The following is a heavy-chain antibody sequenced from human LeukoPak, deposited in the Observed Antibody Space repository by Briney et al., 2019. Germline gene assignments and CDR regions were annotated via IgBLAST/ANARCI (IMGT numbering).Heavy chain of an antibody. V-gene: IGHV3-30*02. D-gene: IGHD6-6*01. Sequence: PGGSLRLSCAASGFTFSSYGMHWVRQAPGKGLEWVAFIRYDGSNKYYADSVKGRFTISRDNSKNTLYLQMNSLRAEDTAVYYCARAHSSSADIDYWGQGTLVTVSS. CDR3: ARAHSSSADIDY. CDR2: IRYDGSNK. J-gene: IGHJ4*02. CDR1: GFTFSSYG.